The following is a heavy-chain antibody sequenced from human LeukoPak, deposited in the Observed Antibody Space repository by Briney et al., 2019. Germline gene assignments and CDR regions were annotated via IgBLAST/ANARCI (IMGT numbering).Heavy chain of an antibody. J-gene: IGHJ6*03. CDR3: ARDKDPLNYYYYYMDI. Sequence: PGGSLRLSCAASGFTFSSYAMHWVRQAPGKGLEWVAVISYDGSNKYYADSVKGRFTISRDNSKNTLYLQMNSLRAEDTAVYYCARDKDPLNYYYYYMDIWGKGTTVTVSS. CDR1: GFTFSSYA. CDR2: ISYDGSNK. V-gene: IGHV3-30-3*01.